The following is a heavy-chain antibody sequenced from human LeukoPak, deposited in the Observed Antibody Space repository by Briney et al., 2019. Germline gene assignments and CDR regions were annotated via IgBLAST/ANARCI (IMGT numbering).Heavy chain of an antibody. Sequence: GGSLRLSCAASGFTFSSYEMNWVRQAPGKGLEWVSYIGSSGTTIYYADSVKGRFTISRDNAKNSLYLQMNSLRAEDTAVYYCARESKDGYRASGAFDIWGQGTMVTVSS. V-gene: IGHV3-48*03. J-gene: IGHJ3*02. CDR1: GFTFSSYE. D-gene: IGHD5-24*01. CDR2: IGSSGTTI. CDR3: ARESKDGYRASGAFDI.